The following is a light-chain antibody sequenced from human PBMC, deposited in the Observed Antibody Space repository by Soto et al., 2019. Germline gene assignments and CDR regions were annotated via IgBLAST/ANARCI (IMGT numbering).Light chain of an antibody. V-gene: IGKV3-11*01. J-gene: IGKJ1*01. CDR2: DVS. Sequence: EVLFTQSPATLSLSPGGRATLSCRALRSDTSYLAWYQQKPGQAPRLLIYDVSNRASGIPARFSGSVSGTDFTLTISSLEPEDFAVYYCQERANWPPTWTFGQGTKVDIK. CDR1: RSDTSY. CDR3: QERANWPPTWT.